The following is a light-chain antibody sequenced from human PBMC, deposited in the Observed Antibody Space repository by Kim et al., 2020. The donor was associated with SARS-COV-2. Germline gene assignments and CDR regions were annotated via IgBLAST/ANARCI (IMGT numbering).Light chain of an antibody. CDR1: SSNIGRNT. J-gene: IGLJ3*02. V-gene: IGLV1-44*01. Sequence: ELTQPPSASGTPGQRVTISCSGSSSNIGRNTVNWYQQFPGTAPQLLIVTDDRRPSGVSDRVSCSKSGTSASLAIRALRSEDEADYYCATWDDNLDVWMFGGGTQLTVL. CDR3: ATWDDNLDVWM. CDR2: TDD.